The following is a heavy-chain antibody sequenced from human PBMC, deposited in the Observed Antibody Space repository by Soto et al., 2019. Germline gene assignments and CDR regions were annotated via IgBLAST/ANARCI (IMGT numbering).Heavy chain of an antibody. Sequence: QVQLVQSGAEVKKPGSSVKVSCKASGGTFSTYAITWVRQAPGQGLEWMGGIIPMFGTANYAQKFRGRVTVTVDESTSTALMELSSLRSEDTAVYYCARGWETVGTTTPFAYWGQGTLVTVSS. D-gene: IGHD1-26*01. CDR2: IIPMFGTA. CDR3: ARGWETVGTTTPFAY. J-gene: IGHJ4*02. CDR1: GGTFSTYA. V-gene: IGHV1-69*01.